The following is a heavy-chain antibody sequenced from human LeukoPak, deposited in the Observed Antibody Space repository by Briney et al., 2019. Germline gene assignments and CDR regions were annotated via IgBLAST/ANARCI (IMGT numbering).Heavy chain of an antibody. CDR3: ARGFMAVAGTYYYYYGMDV. CDR1: GGSFSGYY. J-gene: IGHJ6*02. CDR2: INHSGST. Sequence: SETLSLTCAVYGGSFSGYYWSWIRQPPGKGLEWIGEINHSGSTNYNPSLKSRVTISVDTSKNQFSPKLSSVTAADTAVYYCARGFMAVAGTYYYYYGMDVWGQGTTVTVSS. D-gene: IGHD6-19*01. V-gene: IGHV4-34*01.